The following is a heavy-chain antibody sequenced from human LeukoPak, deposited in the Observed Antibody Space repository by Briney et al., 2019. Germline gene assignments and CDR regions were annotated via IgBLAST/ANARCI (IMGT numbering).Heavy chain of an antibody. J-gene: IGHJ3*02. CDR1: GFTLTTSA. CDR2: IVFGSGNK. V-gene: IGHV1-58*01. CDR3: AAVPNANAWYWDDAFDI. D-gene: IGHD2-8*02. Sequence: SVKVSCKASGFTLTTSAVQGVRQARGQRREWIGRIVFGSGNKHHAHKFQGRLTITRDISTSTAYMGLSNLTSDDTGVYYCAAVPNANAWYWDDAFDIWGQGTMVTVSS.